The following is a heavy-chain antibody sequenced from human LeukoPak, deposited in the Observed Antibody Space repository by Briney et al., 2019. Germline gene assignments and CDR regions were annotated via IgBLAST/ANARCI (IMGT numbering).Heavy chain of an antibody. D-gene: IGHD6-19*01. CDR1: GFTFSRYG. V-gene: IGHV3-7*01. Sequence: GGSLRLSCAASGFTFSRYGMTWVRQAPGKGLEWVANIKKDGSEKNYVDSVKGRFTISRDNAKNSLYLQMNSLRAEDTAVYYCARDRLASSGWYFYWYLDLWGRGTLVTVSS. J-gene: IGHJ2*01. CDR3: ARDRLASSGWYFYWYLDL. CDR2: IKKDGSEK.